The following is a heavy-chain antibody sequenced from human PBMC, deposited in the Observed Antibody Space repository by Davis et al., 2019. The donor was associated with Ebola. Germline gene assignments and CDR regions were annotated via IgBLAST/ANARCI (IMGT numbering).Heavy chain of an antibody. Sequence: MPSETLSLTCAVSGGSISSSNWWSWVRQPPGKGLEWIGEIYHSGSTYYNPSLKSRVTISVDTSKNQFSLKLSSVTAADTAVYYCARLTLYSSGWYGRDYWGQGTLVTVSS. V-gene: IGHV4-4*02. J-gene: IGHJ4*02. CDR1: GGSISSSNW. CDR3: ARLTLYSSGWYGRDY. CDR2: IYHSGST. D-gene: IGHD6-19*01.